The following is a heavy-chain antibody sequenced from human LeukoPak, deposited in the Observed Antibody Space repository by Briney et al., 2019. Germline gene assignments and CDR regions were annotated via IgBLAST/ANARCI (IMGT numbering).Heavy chain of an antibody. J-gene: IGHJ4*02. CDR2: IYTSGST. V-gene: IGHV4-4*07. CDR1: GRSISSYY. D-gene: IGHD5-18*01. Sequence: SETLSLTCTVSGRSISSYYGSWIRQPAGKGLEWIGRIYTSGSTNYNPSLKSRVTISVDKSKNQFSLKLRSVTSADTAVYYCARDSSGYSYGYGGGLHFDYWGQGTLVTVSS. CDR3: ARDSSGYSYGYGGGLHFDY.